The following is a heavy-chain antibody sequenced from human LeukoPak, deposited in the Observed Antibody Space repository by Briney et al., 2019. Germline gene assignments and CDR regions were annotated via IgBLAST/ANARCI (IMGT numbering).Heavy chain of an antibody. CDR1: GYSFSTYW. J-gene: IGHJ4*02. V-gene: IGHV5-51*01. CDR3: ARRDSSGWYY. CDR2: IYPGDSDT. D-gene: IGHD6-19*01. Sequence: GESLKISCQGSGYSFSTYWIGWVRQMPGKGLEWLGIIYPGDSDTTYSPSFQGQVTISADKSISTAYLQWSSLKAADTAMYYCARRDSSGWYYWGQGTLVTVSS.